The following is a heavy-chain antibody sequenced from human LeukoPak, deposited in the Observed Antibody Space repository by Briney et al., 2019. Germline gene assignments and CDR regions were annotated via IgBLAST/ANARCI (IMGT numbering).Heavy chain of an antibody. V-gene: IGHV1-2*02. CDR3: ARGPGYYYDSSGAPTGLDY. CDR2: INPNSGGT. J-gene: IGHJ4*02. D-gene: IGHD3-22*01. CDR1: GYTFTGYY. Sequence: ASVKVSCKASGYTFTGYYMHWVRQAPGQGLEWMGWINPNSGGTNYAQKFQGRVTMTRDTSISTAYMELSSLRSEDTAVYYCARGPGYYYDSSGAPTGLDYWGQGTLVTVSS.